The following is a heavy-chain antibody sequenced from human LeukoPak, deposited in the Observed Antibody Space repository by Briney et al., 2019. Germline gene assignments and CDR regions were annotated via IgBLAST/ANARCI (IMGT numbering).Heavy chain of an antibody. CDR3: ARAYGSGSSSLY. D-gene: IGHD3-10*01. Sequence: ASVKVSCKASGYTFTSYDINWVRQATGQGLEWMGWMNPNSGNTGYAQKFQGRVTMTRNTSISTAYMELRSLRSDDTAVYYCARAYGSGSSSLYWGQGTLVTVSS. J-gene: IGHJ4*02. CDR1: GYTFTSYD. V-gene: IGHV1-8*01. CDR2: MNPNSGNT.